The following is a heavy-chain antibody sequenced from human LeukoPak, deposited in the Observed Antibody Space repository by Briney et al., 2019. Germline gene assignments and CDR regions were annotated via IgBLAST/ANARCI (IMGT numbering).Heavy chain of an antibody. CDR3: VKVSGYTYGYFDY. V-gene: IGHV3-9*01. Sequence: GRSLRLSCAASGFTFDDYAMHWVRQAPGKGLEWVSGISWNSGSVDYADSVKGRFTISRDNAKNSLYLQMNSLRAGDTALYYCVKVSGYTYGYFDYWGQGTLVTVSS. J-gene: IGHJ4*02. D-gene: IGHD5-18*01. CDR1: GFTFDDYA. CDR2: ISWNSGSV.